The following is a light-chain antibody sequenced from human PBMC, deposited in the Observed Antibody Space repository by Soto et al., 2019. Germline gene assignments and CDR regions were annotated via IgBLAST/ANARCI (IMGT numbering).Light chain of an antibody. CDR3: QQRSDWPLT. CDR1: QSVSSY. J-gene: IGKJ4*01. V-gene: IGKV3-11*01. CDR2: DAS. Sequence: EIVLTQSPTTLSFFPGERATLPCRPSQSVSSYFAWYQQKPGQAPRLLIYDASTRAADIPARFSGSGSGTDFTLTISSLEPEDFAVYYCQQRSDWPLTFGGGTKVDIK.